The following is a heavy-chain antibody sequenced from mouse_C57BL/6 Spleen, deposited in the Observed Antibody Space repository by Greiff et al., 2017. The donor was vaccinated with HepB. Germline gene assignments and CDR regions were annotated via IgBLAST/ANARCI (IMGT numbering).Heavy chain of an antibody. CDR3: ARRDGNYGYFDV. V-gene: IGHV1-81*01. CDR1: GYTFTSYG. CDR2: IYPRSGNT. Sequence: VQLQQSGAELARPGASVKLSCKASGYTFTSYGISWVKQRTGQGLEWIGEIYPRSGNTYYNEKFKGKATLTADKSSSTAYMELRSLTSEDSAVYFCARRDGNYGYFDVWGTRTTVTVSS. J-gene: IGHJ1*03. D-gene: IGHD2-1*01.